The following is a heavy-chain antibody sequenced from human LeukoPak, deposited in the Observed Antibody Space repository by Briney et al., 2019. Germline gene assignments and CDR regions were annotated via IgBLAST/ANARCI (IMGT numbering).Heavy chain of an antibody. Sequence: SETLSLTCTVSGGSISDYYWSWIRQPPGKGLEWIGYIYYSGSTNYNPSLKSRVTISVNTSKTQFSLKLSSVTAADTAVYYCARDSNLGATNYWGQGTLVTVSS. D-gene: IGHD1-26*01. CDR1: GGSISDYY. V-gene: IGHV4-59*01. CDR3: ARDSNLGATNY. CDR2: IYYSGST. J-gene: IGHJ4*02.